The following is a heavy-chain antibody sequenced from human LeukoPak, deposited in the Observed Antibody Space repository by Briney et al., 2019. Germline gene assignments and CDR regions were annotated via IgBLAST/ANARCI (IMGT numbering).Heavy chain of an antibody. V-gene: IGHV1-8*01. D-gene: IGHD3-10*01. CDR2: MNPNSGNT. J-gene: IGHJ5*02. Sequence: ASVKVSCKASGYTFTSYDINWVRQATGQGLEWMGWMNPNSGNTGYAQKFQGRVTMTRNTSISTAYMELSSLKTEDTAVYYCASLYGSGKRWVDPWGQGTLVTVSS. CDR1: GYTFTSYD. CDR3: ASLYGSGKRWVDP.